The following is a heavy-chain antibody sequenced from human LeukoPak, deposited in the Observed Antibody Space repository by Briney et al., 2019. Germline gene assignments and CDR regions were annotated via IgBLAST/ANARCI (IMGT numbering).Heavy chain of an antibody. CDR2: IYYSGST. J-gene: IGHJ4*02. CDR1: GGSISSYY. V-gene: IGHV4-59*01. D-gene: IGHD4-17*01. CDR3: ASRIVYGVKFDY. Sequence: SETLSLTCTVSGGSISSYYWSWIRQPPGKGLEWIGYIYYSGSTNYNPSLKSRVTISVDTSKNQFSLKLSSVTAADTAVYYCASRIVYGVKFDYWGQGTLVTVSS.